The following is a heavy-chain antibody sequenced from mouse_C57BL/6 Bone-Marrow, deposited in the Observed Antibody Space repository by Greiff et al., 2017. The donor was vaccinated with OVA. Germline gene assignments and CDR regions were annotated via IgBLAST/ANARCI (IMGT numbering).Heavy chain of an antibody. D-gene: IGHD2-4*01. Sequence: VQLQQSGPELVKPGASVKISCKASGYTFTDYYMNWVKQSHGKSLEWIGDINPNNGGTSYNQKFKGKATLTVDKSSSTAYMELRSLTSEDSAVYYCARVIYYDYDWYVDVWGTGTTVTVSS. CDR2: INPNNGGT. J-gene: IGHJ1*03. V-gene: IGHV1-26*01. CDR3: ARVIYYDYDWYVDV. CDR1: GYTFTDYY.